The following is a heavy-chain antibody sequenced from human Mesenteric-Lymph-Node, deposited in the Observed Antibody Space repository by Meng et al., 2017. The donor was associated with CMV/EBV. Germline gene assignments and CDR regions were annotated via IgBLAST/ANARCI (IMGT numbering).Heavy chain of an antibody. CDR1: GFTFSSSA. D-gene: IGHD1-26*01. J-gene: IGHJ4*02. V-gene: IGHV3-23*01. CDR2: ISSSGGGT. CDR3: AKGGAVGAMFFNY. Sequence: VSGFTFSSSAMTWVRQTPGKGLEWVSAISSSGGGTYYADSVKGRFTISRDNSKNTLFLQMNSLRAEDTAIYYCAKGGAVGAMFFNYWGQGTLVTVSS.